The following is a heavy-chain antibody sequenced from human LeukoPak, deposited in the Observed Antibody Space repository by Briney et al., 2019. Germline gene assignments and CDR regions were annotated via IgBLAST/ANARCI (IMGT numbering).Heavy chain of an antibody. J-gene: IGHJ4*02. Sequence: VGSRRVSGATAGFTFSDYIMNWARQAPEKGLEWISYVGISSGNTKYADSVKGRFTISGDKAKNSLYLQMNSLRVEDTAVYYCARDTKYAFDNWGQGTLVTVSS. CDR1: GFTFSDYI. CDR2: VGISSGNT. CDR3: ARDTKYAFDN. D-gene: IGHD2-2*01. V-gene: IGHV3-48*01.